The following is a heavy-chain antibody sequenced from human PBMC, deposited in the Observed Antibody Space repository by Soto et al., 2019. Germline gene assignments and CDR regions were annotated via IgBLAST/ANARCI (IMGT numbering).Heavy chain of an antibody. CDR2: ISNSDDTT. CDR3: ASGTWSLDY. CDR1: GFTFSDYY. D-gene: IGHD1-26*01. V-gene: IGHV3-11*01. J-gene: IGHJ4*02. Sequence: QVQLVESGGGLVKPGGSLRLSCVASGFTFSDYYMGWIRQAPGKGLEWVSYISNSDDTTYYADSVKGRFTISRDNAKNSLYLQLNGLRVEDTAVYYCASGTWSLDYWGQGTLVTASS.